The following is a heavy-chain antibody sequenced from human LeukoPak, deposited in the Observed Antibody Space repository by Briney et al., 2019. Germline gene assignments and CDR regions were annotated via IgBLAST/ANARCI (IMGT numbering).Heavy chain of an antibody. CDR1: GGSISSYY. Sequence: SETLSLTCTVSGGSISSYYWSWIRQPPGKGLEWIGEINHSGSTNYNPSLKSRVTISVDTSKNQFSLKLSSVTAADTAVYYCARDRVRGAIPYYYYYMDVWGKGTTVTISS. CDR2: INHSGST. J-gene: IGHJ6*03. CDR3: ARDRVRGAIPYYYYYMDV. D-gene: IGHD3-10*01. V-gene: IGHV4-34*01.